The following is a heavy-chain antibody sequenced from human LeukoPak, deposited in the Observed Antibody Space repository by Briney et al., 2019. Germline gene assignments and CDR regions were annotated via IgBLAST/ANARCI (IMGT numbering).Heavy chain of an antibody. D-gene: IGHD4-17*01. V-gene: IGHV1-2*02. J-gene: IGHJ6*02. CDR2: INPNSGGT. CDR3: ARVRLNTVTTRYYYYGMDV. Sequence: ASVTVSCKASGYTFTGYYMHWVRQAPGQGLEWMGWINPNSGGTNYAQKFQGRVTMTRDTSISTAYMELSRLRSDDTAVYYCARVRLNTVTTRYYYYGMDVWGQGTTVTVSS. CDR1: GYTFTGYY.